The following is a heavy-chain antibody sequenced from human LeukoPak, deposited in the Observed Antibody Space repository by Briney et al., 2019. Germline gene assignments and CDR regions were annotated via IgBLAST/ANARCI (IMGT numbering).Heavy chain of an antibody. Sequence: PGGSLRLSCAASGFTFSSYAMHWVRQAPGKGLEWVAVISYDGSNKYYADSVKGRFTISRDNSKNTLYLQMNSLRAEDTAVYYCARDRRADSSFDYWGQGTLVTASS. CDR1: GFTFSSYA. CDR3: ARDRRADSSFDY. CDR2: ISYDGSNK. D-gene: IGHD6-13*01. J-gene: IGHJ4*02. V-gene: IGHV3-30-3*01.